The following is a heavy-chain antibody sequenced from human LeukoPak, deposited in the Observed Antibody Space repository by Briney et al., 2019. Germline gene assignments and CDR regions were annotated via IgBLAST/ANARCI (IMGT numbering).Heavy chain of an antibody. CDR2: ISAYNGDT. D-gene: IGHD6-13*01. CDR1: GYTFTSYG. CDR3: ARDWGAAAGYYYGMDV. Sequence: AAVKVSCKASGYTFTSYGISWVRDAPGQGLGWMGWISAYNGDTNYAQTLYGRVTMTTDTSTSTAYMELRSLRSDDAAVYYCARDWGAAAGYYYGMDVWGKGTTVTVSS. J-gene: IGHJ6*04. V-gene: IGHV1-18*04.